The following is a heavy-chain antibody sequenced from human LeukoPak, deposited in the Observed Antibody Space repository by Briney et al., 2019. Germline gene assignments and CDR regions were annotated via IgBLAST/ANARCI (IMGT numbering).Heavy chain of an antibody. V-gene: IGHV1-69*04. Sequence: GGSVKVSRKASLGTFSSYAISGVRQAPGEGLEWMGRIIPILGVADIAQKFQGRVTINADKSTSTAYMDLSSLRSEATPVYYCARDVCVFWSGCREGYWYFELWGRSTLVTVS. CDR3: ARDVCVFWSGCREGYWYFEL. D-gene: IGHD3-3*01. J-gene: IGHJ2*01. CDR1: LGTFSSYA. CDR2: IIPILGVA.